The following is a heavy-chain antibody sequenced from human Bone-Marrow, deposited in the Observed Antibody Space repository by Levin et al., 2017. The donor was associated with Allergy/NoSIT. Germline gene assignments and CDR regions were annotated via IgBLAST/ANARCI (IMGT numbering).Heavy chain of an antibody. CDR3: ATEGILDAGN. CDR2: ISGSSDGP. D-gene: IGHD2-15*01. J-gene: IGHJ4*02. V-gene: IGHV3-23*01. Sequence: GGSLRLSCAASGFTFSKSALTWVRQAPGKGLEWVSAISGSSDGPLYAASVKGRFTISRDHSNNTLYLQMNGLRADDTAVSCSATEGILDAGNWGQGSLVIVSS. CDR1: GFTFSKSA.